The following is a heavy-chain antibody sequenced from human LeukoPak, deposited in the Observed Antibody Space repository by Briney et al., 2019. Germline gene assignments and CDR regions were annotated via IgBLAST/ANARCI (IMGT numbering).Heavy chain of an antibody. CDR3: AKDHGTIFGGANPGYFDY. Sequence: GGSLRLSCAASGFTFSSYGMHWVRQAPGKGLEWVAFIRYDGSNKYYADSVKGRFTISRDNSKNTLYLQMNSLRAEDTAVYYCAKDHGTIFGGANPGYFDYWGQGTLVTVSS. CDR1: GFTFSSYG. CDR2: IRYDGSNK. V-gene: IGHV3-30*02. D-gene: IGHD3-3*01. J-gene: IGHJ4*02.